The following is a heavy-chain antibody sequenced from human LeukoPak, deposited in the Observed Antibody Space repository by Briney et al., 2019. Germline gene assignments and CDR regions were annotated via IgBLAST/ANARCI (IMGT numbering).Heavy chain of an antibody. CDR1: GGTFSSYA. CDR2: IIPIFGTA. V-gene: IGHV1-69*13. D-gene: IGHD6-6*01. Sequence: GASVKVSCKASGGTFSSYAISWVRQAPGQGLEWMGGIIPIFGTANYAQKFQGRVTITAGESTSTAYMELSSLRSEDTAVYYCARDGYSSSSFTPFDYWGQGTLVTVSS. CDR3: ARDGYSSSSFTPFDY. J-gene: IGHJ4*02.